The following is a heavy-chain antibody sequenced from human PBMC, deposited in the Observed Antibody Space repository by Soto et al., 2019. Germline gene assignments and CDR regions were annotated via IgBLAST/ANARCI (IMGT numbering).Heavy chain of an antibody. D-gene: IGHD6-19*01. CDR1: GFTFSSYA. Sequence: EVQLLESGGGLVQPGGFLRLSCEASGFTFSSYAMSWVRQAPGKGPEWVSAISGSGTSTYYADSVKGRFTISRDNSKNTLYLQMNSLRAEDTAVYYCAKTEQWLIAYFDYWGQGTLVTVSS. J-gene: IGHJ4*02. V-gene: IGHV3-23*01. CDR2: ISGSGTST. CDR3: AKTEQWLIAYFDY.